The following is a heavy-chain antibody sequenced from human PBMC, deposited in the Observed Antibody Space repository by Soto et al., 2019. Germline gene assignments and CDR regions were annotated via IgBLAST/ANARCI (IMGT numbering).Heavy chain of an antibody. CDR2: ISGSGGST. D-gene: IGHD6-19*01. CDR1: GFTFSSYA. CDR3: AKKCRSCSGWFDY. Sequence: GGSLRLSXAASGFTFSSYAMSWVRQAPGKGLEWVSAISGSGGSTYYADSVKGRFTISRDNSKNTLYLQMNSLRAEDTAVYYCAKKCRSCSGWFDYWGQGTLVTVSS. J-gene: IGHJ4*02. V-gene: IGHV3-23*01.